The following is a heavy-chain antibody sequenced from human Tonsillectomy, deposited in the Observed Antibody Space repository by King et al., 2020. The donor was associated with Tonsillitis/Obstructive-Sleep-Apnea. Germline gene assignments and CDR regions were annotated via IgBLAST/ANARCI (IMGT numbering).Heavy chain of an antibody. CDR3: ARAGGYTSGLGFEY. D-gene: IGHD5-18*01. CDR1: GFIFSSYG. V-gene: IGHV3-33*01. J-gene: IGHJ4*02. CDR2: IWYDGSNK. Sequence: QLVQSGGGVVQPGRSPRLSCAASGFIFSSYGMHWVRQAPGKGLEWVSVIWYDGSNKKYGDSVKGRFTISRDNSKNTLYLQMNSLRAEDTAVYFCARAGGYTSGLGFEYWGQGTLVTVSS.